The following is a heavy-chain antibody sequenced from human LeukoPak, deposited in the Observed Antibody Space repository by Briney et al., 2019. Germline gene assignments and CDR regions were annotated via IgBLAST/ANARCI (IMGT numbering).Heavy chain of an antibody. CDR2: IYYSGRT. Sequence: SETETLPCTVSGASISSSNYYWAWIRQPPGKGLEWIGSIYYSGRTYYKPSLRTRVPISVDTSKNQCSLRLSSVTAADTAVYYCARSQATAMVSDYWGGGTRDTVSS. J-gene: IGHJ4*02. D-gene: IGHD2-2*01. CDR3: ARSQATAMVSDY. CDR1: GASISSSNYY. V-gene: IGHV4-39*01.